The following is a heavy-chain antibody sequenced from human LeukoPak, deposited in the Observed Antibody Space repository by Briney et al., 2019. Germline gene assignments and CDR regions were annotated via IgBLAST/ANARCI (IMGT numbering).Heavy chain of an antibody. CDR3: ARDLGSSWYLGYFDL. CDR2: ISSSSSTI. V-gene: IGHV3-48*01. CDR1: GFTFSSYS. J-gene: IGHJ2*01. D-gene: IGHD6-13*01. Sequence: GGSLRLSCAASGFTFSSYSMNWVRQAPGKGLEWVSYISSSSSTIYYADSVKGRFIISRDNAKNSLYLQMNSLRAEDTAVYYCARDLGSSWYLGYFDLWGRGTLVTVSS.